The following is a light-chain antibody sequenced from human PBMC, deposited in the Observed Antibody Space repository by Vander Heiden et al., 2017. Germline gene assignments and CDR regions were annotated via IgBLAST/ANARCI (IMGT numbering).Light chain of an antibody. Sequence: SYDLTQPLSVSAALGQTARITWGGNNIGSKNVPWYQQKPGQPPVLVIYRDTSRPSGIPERTSGSKSANTATLTISGAQAGDEGDYYCQVWDSSSVVFGGGTKLTVL. J-gene: IGLJ2*01. CDR3: QVWDSSSVV. V-gene: IGLV3-9*01. CDR2: RDT. CDR1: NIGSKN.